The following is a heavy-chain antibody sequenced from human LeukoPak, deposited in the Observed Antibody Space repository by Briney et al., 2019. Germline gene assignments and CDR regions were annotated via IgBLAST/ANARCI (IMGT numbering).Heavy chain of an antibody. CDR1: GARLTNPTYY. D-gene: IGHD3-3*01. V-gene: IGHV4-61*01. Sequence: PSETLSLTCSVSGARLTNPTYYQWSWFRQPPGKALEFIGKIFASGSSTLTPSLKSRVTMSLDTSKNEFSLRLTSVTADDSAVYFCARFKSGGFYYFDSWGQGALVTVSS. CDR2: IFASGSS. CDR3: ARFKSGGFYYFDS. J-gene: IGHJ4*02.